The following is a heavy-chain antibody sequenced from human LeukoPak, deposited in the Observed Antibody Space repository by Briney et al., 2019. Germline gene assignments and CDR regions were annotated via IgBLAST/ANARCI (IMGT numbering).Heavy chain of an antibody. CDR1: GDSSSKRSYY. Sequence: SETLSLTCTISGDSSSKRSYYWGWIRQPPGKGLEWIGYVSYSGSTNSNPSLQSRVTISVDTSKNQFSLKLSSVTAADTAVYYCARGYAGYGYSFFDYWGQGTLVTVSS. J-gene: IGHJ4*02. V-gene: IGHV4-61*05. CDR2: VSYSGST. D-gene: IGHD5-18*01. CDR3: ARGYAGYGYSFFDY.